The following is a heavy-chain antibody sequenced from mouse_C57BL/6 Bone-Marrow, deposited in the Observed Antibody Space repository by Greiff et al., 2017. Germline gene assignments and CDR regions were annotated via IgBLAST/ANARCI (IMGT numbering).Heavy chain of an antibody. J-gene: IGHJ1*03. CDR1: GFTFSSYG. CDR3: ARQFYYGSSWWYFDV. Sequence: EVMLVESGGDLVKPGGSLKLSCAASGFTFSSYGLSWVRQTPDKRLEWVATISSGGSYTYYPDSVKGRFTISRDNDKNTLYLQMSSLKSEDTARYYCARQFYYGSSWWYFDVWGTGTTVTVSS. D-gene: IGHD1-1*01. V-gene: IGHV5-6*02. CDR2: ISSGGSYT.